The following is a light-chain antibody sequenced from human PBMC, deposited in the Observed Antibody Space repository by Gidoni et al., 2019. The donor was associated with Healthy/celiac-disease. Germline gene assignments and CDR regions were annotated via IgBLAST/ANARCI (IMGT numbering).Light chain of an antibody. J-gene: IGKJ4*01. CDR1: QSVSSSY. CDR3: QQYGSSPLT. CDR2: GAS. Sequence: IVLTQSPGTLSLSPGERATLSCRASQSVSSSYLAWYQQTPGQAPRLLIYGASSRATGIPDRFSGSGSGTDFTLTISRLEPEDFAVYYCQQYGSSPLTFGGGTKVEI. V-gene: IGKV3-20*01.